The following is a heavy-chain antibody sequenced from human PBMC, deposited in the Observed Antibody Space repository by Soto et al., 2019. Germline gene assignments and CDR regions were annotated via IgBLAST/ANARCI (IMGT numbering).Heavy chain of an antibody. CDR2: ISYDGSNK. J-gene: IGHJ3*02. V-gene: IGHV3-30-3*01. CDR3: AREVDAFDI. Sequence: GGSLRLSWAASGCTFSSYAMHWVRQAPGKGLEWVAVISYDGSNKYYADSVKGRFTISRDNSKNTLYLQMNSLRAEDTAVYYCAREVDAFDIWGQGTMVTVSS. CDR1: GCTFSSYA.